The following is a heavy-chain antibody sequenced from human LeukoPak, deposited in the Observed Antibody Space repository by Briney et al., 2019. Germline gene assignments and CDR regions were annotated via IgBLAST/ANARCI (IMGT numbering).Heavy chain of an antibody. Sequence: KPSETLSLTCAVSGGSIRSGDYYWSWIRQPPGKGLEWIGYIYYSGSTYYNPSLKSRVTISVDTSKNQFSLKLSSVTAADTAVYYCARDLLNSSGSRRGAFDIWGQGTMVTVSS. V-gene: IGHV4-30-4*08. D-gene: IGHD3-22*01. CDR2: IYYSGST. CDR3: ARDLLNSSGSRRGAFDI. CDR1: GGSIRSGDYY. J-gene: IGHJ3*02.